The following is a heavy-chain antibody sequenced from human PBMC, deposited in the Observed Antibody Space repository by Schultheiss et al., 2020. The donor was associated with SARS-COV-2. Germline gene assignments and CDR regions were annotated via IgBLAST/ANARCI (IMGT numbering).Heavy chain of an antibody. V-gene: IGHV4-34*01. CDR3: ARGPGYSSGWSWGFDP. Sequence: SETLSLTCAVYGGSFSGYYWSWIRQPPGKGLEWIGEINHSGSTNYNPSLKSRVTISVDTSKNQFSLKLSSVTAADTAVYYCARGPGYSSGWSWGFDPWGQGTXVTVSS. D-gene: IGHD6-19*01. CDR1: GGSFSGYY. CDR2: INHSGST. J-gene: IGHJ5*02.